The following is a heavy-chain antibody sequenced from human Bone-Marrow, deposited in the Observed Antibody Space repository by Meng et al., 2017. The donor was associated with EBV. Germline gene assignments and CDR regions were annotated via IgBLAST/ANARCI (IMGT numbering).Heavy chain of an antibody. D-gene: IGHD3-10*01. J-gene: IGHJ4*02. Sequence: QVQLVQSGAEVKKPGSSVMVSCKTSGGTFRSDAISWVRQAPGQGLVWMGGLIPMTGVAHYAQKFQDRLSIIADASTSTHYLELSSLRSEDTAVYFCASESGRGFTPDYWGQGTLVTVSS. CDR2: LIPMTGVA. CDR3: ASESGRGFTPDY. V-gene: IGHV1-69*01. CDR1: GGTFRSDA.